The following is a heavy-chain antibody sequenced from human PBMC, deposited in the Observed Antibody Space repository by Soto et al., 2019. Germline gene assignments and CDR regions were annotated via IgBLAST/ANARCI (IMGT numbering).Heavy chain of an antibody. D-gene: IGHD4-17*01. CDR1: GGSFSGYY. Sequence: PSETLSLTCAVYGGSFSGYYWSWIRQPPGKGLEWIGEINHSGSTNYNPSLKSRVTISVDTSKNQFSLKLSSVTAADTAVYYCARGLPMTTVVKGGNGDYWGQGTLVTSPQ. V-gene: IGHV4-34*01. CDR3: ARGLPMTTVVKGGNGDY. CDR2: INHSGST. J-gene: IGHJ4*02.